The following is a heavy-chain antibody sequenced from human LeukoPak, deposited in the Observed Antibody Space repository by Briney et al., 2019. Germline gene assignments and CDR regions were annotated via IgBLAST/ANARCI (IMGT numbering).Heavy chain of an antibody. J-gene: IGHJ4*02. CDR1: GGSISSGGYY. V-gene: IGHV4-31*03. Sequence: SETLSLTCTVSGGSISSGGYYWSWIRQHLGKGLEWIGYIYYSGSTYYNPSLKSRVTISVDTSKDQFSLKLSSVTAADTAVYYCARVPLIYCSGGSCYLGGYFDYWGQGTLVTVSS. CDR3: ARVPLIYCSGGSCYLGGYFDY. CDR2: IYYSGST. D-gene: IGHD2-15*01.